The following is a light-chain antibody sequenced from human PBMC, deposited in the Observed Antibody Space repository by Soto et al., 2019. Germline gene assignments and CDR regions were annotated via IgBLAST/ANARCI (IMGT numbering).Light chain of an antibody. CDR3: QSYDSSLSGVV. CDR2: GNT. J-gene: IGLJ2*01. CDR1: SSNIGANYD. Sequence: QSVLTQPPSVSGAPGQRVTISCTGSSSNIGANYDVHWYQHLPGTAPKLLMYGNTNRPSGVPDRFSGSKSGTSASLAITVLQAEDEADYYCQSYDSSLSGVVFGGGTKLTVL. V-gene: IGLV1-40*01.